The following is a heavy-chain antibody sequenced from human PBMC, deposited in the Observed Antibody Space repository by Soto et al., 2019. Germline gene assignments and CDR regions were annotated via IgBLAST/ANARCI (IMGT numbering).Heavy chain of an antibody. V-gene: IGHV5-51*01. CDR2: IYPGDSDT. CDR1: GYSFPSYW. CDR3: ARREDHSSGYYLYNY. Sequence: PGESLKISCKGSGYSFPSYWIGWVRQMPGKGLEWMGIIYPGDSDTRYSPSFQGQVTISTDKSISTVFLQWSSLKASDTAMYYCARREDHSSGYYLYNYWGQGTLVTVSS. J-gene: IGHJ4*02. D-gene: IGHD3-22*01.